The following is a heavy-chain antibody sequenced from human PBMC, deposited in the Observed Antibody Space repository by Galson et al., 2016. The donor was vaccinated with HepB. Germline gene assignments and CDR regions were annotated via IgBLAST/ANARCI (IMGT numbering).Heavy chain of an antibody. CDR2: VSKDGSNK. CDR3: ARSSLNWNYFDY. V-gene: IGHV3-30-3*01. CDR1: GFSFSYYA. Sequence: SLRLSCAASGFSFSYYAIHWVRQPPGKGLEWVAMVSKDGSNKDYADSVKGRCIISRGNFKNTLSLQMNSLREEDTAVYYCARSSLNWNYFDYWGQGTLVTVSS. J-gene: IGHJ4*02. D-gene: IGHD1-1*01.